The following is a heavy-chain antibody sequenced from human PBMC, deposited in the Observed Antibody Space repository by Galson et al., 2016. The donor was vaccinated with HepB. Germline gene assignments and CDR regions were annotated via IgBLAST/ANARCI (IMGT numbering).Heavy chain of an antibody. J-gene: IGHJ6*02. CDR2: ISAYNGNT. Sequence: SVKVSCKASGYTFTSYGISWVRQAPGQGLEWMGWISAYNGNTNYAQKLQGRVTMTTDTSTSTAYMELRSLRSDDTAVYYCARRLSATLNYYYNGMDVWGQGTTVTVSS. D-gene: IGHD5-12*01. V-gene: IGHV1-18*01. CDR3: ARRLSATLNYYYNGMDV. CDR1: GYTFTSYG.